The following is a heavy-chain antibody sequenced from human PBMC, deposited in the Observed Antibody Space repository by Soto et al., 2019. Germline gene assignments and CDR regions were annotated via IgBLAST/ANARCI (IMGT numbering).Heavy chain of an antibody. V-gene: IGHV3-43*01. Sequence: DVQLVESGGVVVQPGGSLRLSCAASGFTFDDYTMHWVRQAPGKGLEWVSLISWDGGSTYYADSVKGRFTISRDNSKNSLYLQMNSLRTEDTALYYCAKSRKLRFLEWLAFDYWGQGTLVTVSS. J-gene: IGHJ4*02. CDR2: ISWDGGST. CDR1: GFTFDDYT. CDR3: AKSRKLRFLEWLAFDY. D-gene: IGHD3-3*01.